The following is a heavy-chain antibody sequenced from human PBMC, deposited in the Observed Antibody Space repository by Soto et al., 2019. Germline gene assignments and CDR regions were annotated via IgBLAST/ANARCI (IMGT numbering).Heavy chain of an antibody. J-gene: IGHJ4*02. D-gene: IGHD2-15*01. CDR3: TVVVVVAAKAVFDY. V-gene: IGHV3-15*01. Sequence: GGSLRLSCAASGFTFSNAWMSWVRQAPGKGLEWVGRIKSKTDGWTTDYAAPVKGRFTISRDDSKNTLYLQMNSLKTEDTAVYYCTVVVVVAAKAVFDYWGQGTLVTVSS. CDR1: GFTFSNAW. CDR2: IKSKTDGWTT.